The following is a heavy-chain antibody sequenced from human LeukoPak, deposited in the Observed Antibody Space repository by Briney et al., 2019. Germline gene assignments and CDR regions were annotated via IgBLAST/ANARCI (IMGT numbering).Heavy chain of an antibody. CDR2: ISSSSSYI. J-gene: IGHJ6*03. CDR3: ARDPTGGLYYYYMDV. CDR1: GFTFSTYS. D-gene: IGHD1-14*01. Sequence: TPGGSLRLSCAASGFTFSTYSMNWVRQAPGKGLEWVSSISSSSSYIYYADSVKGRFTISRDNAKNSLYLQMNSLRAEDTAVYYCARDPTGGLYYYYMDVWGKGTTVTVSS. V-gene: IGHV3-21*01.